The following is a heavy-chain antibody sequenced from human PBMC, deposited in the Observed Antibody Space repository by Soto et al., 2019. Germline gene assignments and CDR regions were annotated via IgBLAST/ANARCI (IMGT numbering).Heavy chain of an antibody. CDR3: AKDQGKSYLEWLLFLFDY. V-gene: IGHV3-30*18. CDR2: ISYDGSNK. J-gene: IGHJ4*02. D-gene: IGHD3-3*01. Sequence: GGSLRLSCAASGFTFSSYGMHWVRQAPGKGLEWVAVISYDGSNKYYADSVKGRFTISRDNSKNTLYLQMNSLRAEDTAVYYCAKDQGKSYLEWLLFLFDYWGQGTLVTVSS. CDR1: GFTFSSYG.